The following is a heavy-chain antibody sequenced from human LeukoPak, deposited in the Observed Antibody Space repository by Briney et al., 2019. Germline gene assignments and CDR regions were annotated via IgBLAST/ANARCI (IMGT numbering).Heavy chain of an antibody. V-gene: IGHV3-23*01. CDR2: LTGSGQYT. CDR1: GFTFNNFA. Sequence: GGSLRLSCAASGFTFNNFAMSWVRQAPGEGLEWVSTLTGSGQYTYYADSVKGRFTISRDNSEITLYLQMDSLRVEDTAIYYCAKDGRYSGYDFADSWGQGTLVTVSS. J-gene: IGHJ4*02. CDR3: AKDGRYSGYDFADS. D-gene: IGHD5-12*01.